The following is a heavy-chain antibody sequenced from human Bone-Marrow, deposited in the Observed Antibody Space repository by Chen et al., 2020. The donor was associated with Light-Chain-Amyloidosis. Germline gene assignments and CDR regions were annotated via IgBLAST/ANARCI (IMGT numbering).Heavy chain of an antibody. CDR3: ARRRDGYNFDY. J-gene: IGHJ4*02. CDR2: IYPDDSDA. D-gene: IGHD5-12*01. CDR1: TFPNYW. Sequence: TFPNYWIGWERQMPGKGLEWMGVIYPDDSDARYSPSFEGQVTISADKSITTAYLQWRSLKASDTAMYYCARRRDGYNFDYWGQGTLVTVSS. V-gene: IGHV5-51*01.